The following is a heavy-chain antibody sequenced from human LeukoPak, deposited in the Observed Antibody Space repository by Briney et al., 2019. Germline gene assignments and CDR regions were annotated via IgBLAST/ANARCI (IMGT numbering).Heavy chain of an antibody. V-gene: IGHV4-61*02. J-gene: IGHJ6*03. Sequence: SETLSLTCTVSGDSISSGDYYWSWIRQPAGKGLGWIGRISSSGSTNYNPSLKSRVTISVDTSKNQFSLKLSSVTAADTAVYYCARADVVGSAKYYYMDVWGKGTTVTISS. CDR2: ISSSGST. CDR3: ARADVVGSAKYYYMDV. D-gene: IGHD5-18*01. CDR1: GDSISSGDYY.